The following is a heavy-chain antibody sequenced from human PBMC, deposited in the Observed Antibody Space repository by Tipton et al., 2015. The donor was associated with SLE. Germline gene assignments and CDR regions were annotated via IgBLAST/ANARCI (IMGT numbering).Heavy chain of an antibody. D-gene: IGHD3-10*02. V-gene: IGHV3-53*04. CDR2: INSDGTT. CDR1: GFTFDDYA. J-gene: IGHJ3*01. Sequence: SLRLSCAASGFTFDDYAMHWVRQAPGRGLEWVSVINSDGTTYYADSVKGRSTISRHNSKNTLYLQMDSLRHEDTAVYYCARDRGGRPMFDAFDLWGQGTLVIVSS. CDR3: ARDRGGRPMFDAFDL.